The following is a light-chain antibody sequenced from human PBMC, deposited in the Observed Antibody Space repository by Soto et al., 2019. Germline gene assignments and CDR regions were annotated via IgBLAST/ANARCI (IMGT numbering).Light chain of an antibody. Sequence: QSALTQPASVSGSLGQSITISCTGTSSDVGGYNYVSWYQQHPGKDPKVVIFEVTKRPSGVPSRFSGSKSGNTASLTVSGLQDEDEGDYYCGSYTSSRTLLFGGGTKLTVL. CDR3: GSYTSSRTLL. J-gene: IGLJ2*01. CDR2: EVT. V-gene: IGLV2-14*01. CDR1: SSDVGGYNY.